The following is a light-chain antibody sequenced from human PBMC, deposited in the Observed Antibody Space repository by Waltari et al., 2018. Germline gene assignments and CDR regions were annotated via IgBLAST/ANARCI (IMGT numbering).Light chain of an antibody. CDR2: RNN. V-gene: IGLV1-47*01. J-gene: IGLJ3*02. Sequence: QSVLTQPPSASGTPGQRVTIYCSGSSPNIGSNQVYWYQQLPGTAPKLLIYRNNQRPSGVPDRFSGSKSGTSASLAISGLRSEDEADYYCAAWDDSLSGRVFGGGTKLTVL. CDR3: AAWDDSLSGRV. CDR1: SPNIGSNQ.